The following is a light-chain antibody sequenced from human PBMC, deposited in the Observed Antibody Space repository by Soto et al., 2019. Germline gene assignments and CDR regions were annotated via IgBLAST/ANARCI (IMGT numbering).Light chain of an antibody. CDR2: GAS. V-gene: IGKV3-20*01. Sequence: EIVLTQSPGTLSLSPGERATLSCRASQSVTSSYLAWYQQRPGQAPRLLIHGASSRATGIPDRFSGSGSGTDFTLTISRLEPEDFAVYYCQHYGSSPGYAFGQGTKLEIK. J-gene: IGKJ2*01. CDR1: QSVTSSY. CDR3: QHYGSSPGYA.